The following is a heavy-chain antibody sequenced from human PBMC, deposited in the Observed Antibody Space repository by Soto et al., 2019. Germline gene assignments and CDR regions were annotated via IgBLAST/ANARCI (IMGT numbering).Heavy chain of an antibody. CDR3: AKGRGTNYYYHMDV. Sequence: GGSLRLSCAASGFTFNNYAISWVRQAPGKGLEWVSTITGSGDSAYYADSAKGRFIISRDNSKNTLYMQMHSLGAEDLAIYYCAKGRGTNYYYHMDVWGGGTTVTVSS. CDR2: ITGSGDSA. J-gene: IGHJ6*03. V-gene: IGHV3-23*01. D-gene: IGHD1-26*01. CDR1: GFTFNNYA.